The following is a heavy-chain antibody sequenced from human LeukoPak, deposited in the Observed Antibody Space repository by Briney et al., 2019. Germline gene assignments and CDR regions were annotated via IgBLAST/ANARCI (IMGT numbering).Heavy chain of an antibody. Sequence: SQTLSLTCTVSGGSISSGDYYWIWIRQPPGKGLEWIGYIYYSGSTYYNPSLKSRVTISVDTSKNQFSLKLSSVTAADTAVYYCARDLGYCSGGSCYSGPNWFDPWGQGTLVSVSS. CDR2: IYYSGST. V-gene: IGHV4-30-4*01. CDR1: GGSISSGDYY. CDR3: ARDLGYCSGGSCYSGPNWFDP. J-gene: IGHJ5*02. D-gene: IGHD2-15*01.